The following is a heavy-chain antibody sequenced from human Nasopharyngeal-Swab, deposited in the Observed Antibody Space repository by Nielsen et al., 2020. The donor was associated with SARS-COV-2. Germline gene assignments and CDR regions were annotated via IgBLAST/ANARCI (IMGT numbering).Heavy chain of an antibody. CDR3: AAIAVGDTSWLDP. CDR2: VYYSGTI. CDR1: DGSISSYY. Sequence: GSLRLSCTVSDGSISSYYWSWIRQPPGKGLEWIGYVYYSGTINYNPSLKRRLTISLDTSKNQFSLKLTSVTAADTAVYYCAAIAVGDTSWLDPWGQGTLVTVSS. J-gene: IGHJ5*02. D-gene: IGHD1-26*01. V-gene: IGHV4-59*01.